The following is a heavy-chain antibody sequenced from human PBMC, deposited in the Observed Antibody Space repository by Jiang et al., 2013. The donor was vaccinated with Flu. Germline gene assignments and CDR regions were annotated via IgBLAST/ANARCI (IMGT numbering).Heavy chain of an antibody. CDR2: IGTVGDT. V-gene: IGHV3-13*01. CDR1: GFTFSTSD. D-gene: IGHD3-22*01. CDR3: ARADRSGYYSL. J-gene: IGHJ4*02. Sequence: CAASGFTFSTSDMHWVRQLTAKRLEWVSAIGTVGDTYYPPGSVKGRFTISRENAKNSLYLQMNSLRAEDTAVYYCARADRSGYYSLWGQGTLVTVSS.